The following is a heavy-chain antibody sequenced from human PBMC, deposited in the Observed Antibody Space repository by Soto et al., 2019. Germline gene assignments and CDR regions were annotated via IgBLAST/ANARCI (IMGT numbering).Heavy chain of an antibody. CDR1: AGSFSGYY. J-gene: IGHJ6*02. Sequence: QVQLQQWGAGLLKPSETLSLTCAVYAGSFSGYYWTWIRQPPGKGLEWIGDINHSGSTNYNPSRKTGVTIPIETSKNQFSLKLNSVTAADTAVYYCALRRRWWYGWDAWGQGITVTVSS. V-gene: IGHV4-34*01. CDR3: ALRRRWWYGWDA. CDR2: INHSGST. D-gene: IGHD2-8*02.